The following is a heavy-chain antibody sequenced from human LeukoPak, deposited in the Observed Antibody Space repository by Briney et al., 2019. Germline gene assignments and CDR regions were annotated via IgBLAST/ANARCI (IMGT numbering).Heavy chain of an antibody. Sequence: GASVKVSCKASGCTFTGYYMHWVRQAPGQGLEWMGWINPNSGGTNYAQKFQGRVTMTRDTSISTAYMELSRLRSDDTAVYYCARQSYSSSSDYWYFDLWGRGTLVTVSS. CDR1: GCTFTGYY. CDR3: ARQSYSSSSDYWYFDL. CDR2: INPNSGGT. V-gene: IGHV1-2*02. D-gene: IGHD6-6*01. J-gene: IGHJ2*01.